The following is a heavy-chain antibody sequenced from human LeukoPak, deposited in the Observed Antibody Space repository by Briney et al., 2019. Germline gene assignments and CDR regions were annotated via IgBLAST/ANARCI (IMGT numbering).Heavy chain of an antibody. Sequence: RPSETLSLTCTVSGGSISSSSYYWGWIRQPPGKGLEWIGSIYYSGSTYYNPSLKSRVTISVDTSKNQFSLKLSSVTAADTAVYYCARAVSGYSYGYFLDYWGQGTLVTVSS. CDR2: IYYSGST. CDR3: ARAVSGYSYGYFLDY. CDR1: GGSISSSSYY. J-gene: IGHJ4*02. D-gene: IGHD5-18*01. V-gene: IGHV4-39*07.